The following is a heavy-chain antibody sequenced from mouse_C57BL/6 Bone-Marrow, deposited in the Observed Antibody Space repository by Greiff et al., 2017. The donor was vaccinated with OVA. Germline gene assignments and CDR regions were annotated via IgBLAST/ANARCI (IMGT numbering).Heavy chain of an antibody. CDR2: IHPNSGST. Sequence: QVQLQQPGAELVKPGASVKLSCKASGYTFTSYWMHWVKQRPGQGLEWIGIIHPNSGSTNYNEKFKSKATLTVDKSSSTAYMQLSSLTSEDSAVYDGAREGGCLRALDYDTDYRGKGPTVTAAS. V-gene: IGHV1-64*01. J-gene: IGHJ4*01. CDR3: AREGGCLRALDYDTDY. CDR1: GYTFTSYW. D-gene: IGHD2-2*01.